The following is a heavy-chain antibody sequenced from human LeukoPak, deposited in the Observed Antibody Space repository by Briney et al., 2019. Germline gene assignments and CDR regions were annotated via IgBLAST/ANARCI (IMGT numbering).Heavy chain of an antibody. V-gene: IGHV4-61*01. CDR2: IYYSGST. CDR1: GDSVSSAYYY. D-gene: IGHD3-22*01. J-gene: IGHJ4*02. Sequence: KPSETLSLTCTVSGDSVSSAYYYWSWIRQPPGKGLEWIGNIYYSGSTNYNPSLKSRVTISMDTSKSQFSLKLSSVTAADTAVYYCARDYTGDYDSSGYLYYVDYWGLGALVTVSS. CDR3: ARDYTGDYDSSGYLYYVDY.